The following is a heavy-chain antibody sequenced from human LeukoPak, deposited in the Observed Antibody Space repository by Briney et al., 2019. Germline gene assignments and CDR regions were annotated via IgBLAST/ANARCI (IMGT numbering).Heavy chain of an antibody. CDR1: GGSISSSSYY. J-gene: IGHJ4*02. D-gene: IGHD1-26*01. Sequence: PSETLSLTCTVSGGSISSSSYYWGWIRQTPGKGLEWIGSNSGSTFYSPSLKSRVTISVDTSKNQFSLKLSSVTAADTAVYYCASLRERSYYARGFDYWGQGTLVTVSS. CDR3: ASLRERSYYARGFDY. CDR2: NSGST. V-gene: IGHV4-39*01.